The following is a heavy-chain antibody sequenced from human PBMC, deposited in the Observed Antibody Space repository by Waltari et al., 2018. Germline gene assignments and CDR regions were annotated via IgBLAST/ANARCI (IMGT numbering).Heavy chain of an antibody. V-gene: IGHV4-34*01. CDR2: INHSGST. CDR1: GGSFSGYY. Sequence: QVQLQQWGAGLLKPSETLSLTCAVYGGSFSGYYWSWIRQPPGKGLEWIGEINHSGSTNDNPSLKSRVTISVDTSKNQFSLKLSSVTAADTAVYYCARGRITIFGVVTTGYYYYMDVWGKGTTVTVSS. CDR3: ARGRITIFGVVTTGYYYYMDV. D-gene: IGHD3-3*01. J-gene: IGHJ6*03.